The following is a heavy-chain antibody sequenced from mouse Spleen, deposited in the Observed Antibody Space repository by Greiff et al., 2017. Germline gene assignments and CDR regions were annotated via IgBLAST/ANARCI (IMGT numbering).Heavy chain of an antibody. CDR1: GYTFTDYE. J-gene: IGHJ4*01. CDR3: TRILWAYAMDY. V-gene: IGHV1-15*01. CDR2: IDPETGGT. Sequence: QVQLQQSGAELVRPGASVTLSCKASGYTFTDYEMHWVKQTPVHGLEWIGAIDPETGGTAYNQKFKGKAILTADKSSSTAYMELRSLTSEDSAVYYCTRILWAYAMDYWGQGTSVTVSS. D-gene: IGHD1-1*02.